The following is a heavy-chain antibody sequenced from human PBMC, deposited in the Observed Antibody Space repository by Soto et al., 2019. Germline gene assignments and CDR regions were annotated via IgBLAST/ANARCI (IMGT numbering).Heavy chain of an antibody. Sequence: EVQLVESGGGLVQPGGSLRLSCTASGFTFSSYWMHWVRQAPGKGLVWVSRINSDGSTTNYADSVKGRFTISRDNAKNTLYLQMNSLRAEDTAIYFCAIHCSTTSCLQYWGQGTLVTVSS. CDR1: GFTFSSYW. J-gene: IGHJ4*02. CDR2: INSDGSTT. CDR3: AIHCSTTSCLQY. D-gene: IGHD2-2*01. V-gene: IGHV3-74*01.